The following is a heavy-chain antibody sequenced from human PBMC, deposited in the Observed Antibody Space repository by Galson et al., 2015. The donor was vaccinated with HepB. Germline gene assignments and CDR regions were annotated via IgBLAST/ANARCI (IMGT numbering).Heavy chain of an antibody. Sequence: SLRLSCAASGFTFSRHGMTWVRQAPAKGPEWVSSISDSGVYTTYADSVKGRFTISRDNSRNTLYLQMNSLRVDNTALYYCVKGTVAPDYWGQGTLVTVSS. CDR2: ISDSGVYT. D-gene: IGHD2-2*01. CDR1: GFTFSRHG. J-gene: IGHJ4*02. V-gene: IGHV3-23*01. CDR3: VKGTVAPDY.